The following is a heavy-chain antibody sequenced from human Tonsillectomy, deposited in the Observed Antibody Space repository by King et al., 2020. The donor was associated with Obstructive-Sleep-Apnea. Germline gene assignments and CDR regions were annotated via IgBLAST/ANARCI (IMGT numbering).Heavy chain of an antibody. D-gene: IGHD6-19*01. J-gene: IGHJ6*02. Sequence: QLQESGPGLVKPSGTLSLTCAVSGGSISSSNWWSWVRQPPGKGLEWIGEIYHSGSTNYNPSLKSRVTISVDKSKNQFSLKLSSVTAADTAVYYCASLGSGWFSYYYYGMDVWGQGTTVTVSS. V-gene: IGHV4-4*02. CDR1: GGSISSSNW. CDR3: ASLGSGWFSYYYYGMDV. CDR2: IYHSGST.